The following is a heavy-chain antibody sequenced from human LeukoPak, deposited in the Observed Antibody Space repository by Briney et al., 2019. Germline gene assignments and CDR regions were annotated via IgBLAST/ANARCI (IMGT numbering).Heavy chain of an antibody. J-gene: IGHJ5*02. CDR3: ARVYSSGWYSTPPWFDP. CDR1: GGSFSGYY. CDR2: INHSGST. V-gene: IGHV4-34*01. Sequence: PSETLSLTCAVYGGSFSGYYWSWIRQPPGKGLEWIGEINHSGSTNYNPSLKSRVTISVDTSKNQFSLKLSSVTAADTAVYYCARVYSSGWYSTPPWFDPWGQGTLVTVSS. D-gene: IGHD6-19*01.